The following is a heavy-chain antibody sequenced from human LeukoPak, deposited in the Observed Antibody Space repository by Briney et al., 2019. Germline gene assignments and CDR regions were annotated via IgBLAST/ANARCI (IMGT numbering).Heavy chain of an antibody. V-gene: IGHV4-61*02. J-gene: IGHJ4*02. Sequence: PSETLSLTCSVSGGSISNGSYYWSWIRQPAGKGLEWIGRIYTTGNTNYNPSLKSRVTISVDTSNNHVSLNLSSVTAANTAVEYCARAFHCSTTRCYARGLDYWGQGTLVTVSS. D-gene: IGHD2-2*01. CDR2: IYTTGNT. CDR3: ARAFHCSTTRCYARGLDY. CDR1: GGSISNGSYY.